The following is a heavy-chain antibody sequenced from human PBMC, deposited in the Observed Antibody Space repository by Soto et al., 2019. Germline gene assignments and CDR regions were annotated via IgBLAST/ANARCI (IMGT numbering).Heavy chain of an antibody. V-gene: IGHV1-8*01. CDR1: GYTFTSYD. CDR2: MNPNSGNS. D-gene: IGHD3-16*01. J-gene: IGHJ4*02. CDR3: ARTWGDLDY. Sequence: QVQLVQSGAEVKKPGASVKVSCKASGYTFTSYDINWVRQATGQGLEWMGWMNPNSGNSGYAQKFQGRVNMTRDTSISTGYMELGSLGSEDTAIYYCARTWGDLDYWGLGTLVTVSS.